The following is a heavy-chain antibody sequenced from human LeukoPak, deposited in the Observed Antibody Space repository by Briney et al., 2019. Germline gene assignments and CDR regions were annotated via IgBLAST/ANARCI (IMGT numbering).Heavy chain of an antibody. CDR2: ISISGSKT. D-gene: IGHD4-17*01. CDR1: GFTFSSHS. V-gene: IGHV3-23*01. CDR3: ANEIRPNDY. J-gene: IGHJ4*02. Sequence: PGGSLRLSCAASGFTFSSHSMNWVRQAPGKGLEWVSAISISGSKTYYADSVKGRFTISRDNSKNTLYLQMNSLRAEDTAVYYCANEIRPNDYWGQGTQVTVSS.